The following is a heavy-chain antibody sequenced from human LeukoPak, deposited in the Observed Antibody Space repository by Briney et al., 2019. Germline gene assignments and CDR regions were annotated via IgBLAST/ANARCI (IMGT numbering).Heavy chain of an antibody. J-gene: IGHJ4*02. CDR3: ARGYGLWFGDPEGDY. D-gene: IGHD3-10*01. CDR1: SGSISTSNYY. V-gene: IGHV4-39*07. Sequence: SETLSLTCTVSSGSISTSNYYWGWVRQPPGKALEWIGNNSPSLKSRVTISLDTSRNQFSLKLNSVTAADTAVYYCARGYGLWFGDPEGDYWGQGTLVTVSS.